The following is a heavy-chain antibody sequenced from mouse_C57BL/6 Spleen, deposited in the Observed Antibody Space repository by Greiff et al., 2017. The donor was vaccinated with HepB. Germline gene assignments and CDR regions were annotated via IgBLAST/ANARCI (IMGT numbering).Heavy chain of an antibody. CDR2: IYPGDGDT. J-gene: IGHJ3*01. V-gene: IGHV1-82*01. CDR3: ARGGTVVPFAY. D-gene: IGHD1-1*01. Sequence: QVQLQQSGPELVKPGASVKISCKASGYAFSSSWMNWVKQRPGKGLEWIGRIYPGDGDTNYNGKFKGKATLTADKSSSTAYMQLSSLTSEDSAVYFCARGGTVVPFAYWGQGTLVTVSA. CDR1: GYAFSSSW.